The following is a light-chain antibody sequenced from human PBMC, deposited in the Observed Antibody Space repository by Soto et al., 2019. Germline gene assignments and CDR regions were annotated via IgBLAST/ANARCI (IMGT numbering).Light chain of an antibody. CDR2: GAS. J-gene: IGKJ1*01. CDR1: QSVSSNY. Sequence: EIVLTQSPDTLSLSPGERATLSCRASQSVSSNYLAWYQQIPGQAPRPLIYGASSRVPGIPDRFSGSGSGTDFTLTISRLEPEDFAVYFCQHYGSSRTFGQGTKVDIK. CDR3: QHYGSSRT. V-gene: IGKV3-20*01.